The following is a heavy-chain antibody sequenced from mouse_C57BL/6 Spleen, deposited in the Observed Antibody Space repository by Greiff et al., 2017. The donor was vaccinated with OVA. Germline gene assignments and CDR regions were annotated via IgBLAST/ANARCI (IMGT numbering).Heavy chain of an antibody. V-gene: IGHV5-17*03. J-gene: IGHJ4*01. Sequence: EVMLVESGGGLVKPGGSLKLSCAASGFTFSDYGMHWVRQAPEKGLEWVAYISSGSSTIYYADTVKGRFTISRDNAKNTLFLQMTSLKSEDTAMYYCTRDEGDGSSYGLYAMDYWGQGTSVTVSS. D-gene: IGHD1-1*01. CDR1: GFTFSDYG. CDR3: TRDEGDGSSYGLYAMDY. CDR2: ISSGSSTI.